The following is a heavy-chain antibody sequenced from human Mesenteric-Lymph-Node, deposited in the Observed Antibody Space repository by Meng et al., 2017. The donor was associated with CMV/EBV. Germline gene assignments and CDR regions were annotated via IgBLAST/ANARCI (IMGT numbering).Heavy chain of an antibody. D-gene: IGHD3-10*01. V-gene: IGHV4-61*01. J-gene: IGHJ4*02. CDR1: GGSVTTGSYY. CDR2: IYYRGST. CDR3: ARVATMVRGVIWYFDY. Sequence: SETLSLTCTVSGGSVTTGSYYWSWIRQPPGKGLEWIGYIYYRGSTNYNPSLKSRVSMSVDTSKNQLALKLTSVTAADTAVYYCARVATMVRGVIWYFDYWGQGTLVTVSS.